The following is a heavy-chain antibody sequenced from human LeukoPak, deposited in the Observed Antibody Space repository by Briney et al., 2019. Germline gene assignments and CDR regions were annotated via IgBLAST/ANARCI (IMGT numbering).Heavy chain of an antibody. V-gene: IGHV4-39*07. D-gene: IGHD2-8*01. CDR2: IYHSGET. Sequence: SETLSLTCRVSGGSISSTSYYWGWIRQPPGKGLEWIASIYHSGETFYNPSLESRVAISVDTSNNEVFLDWYSVTAADTAMYYCAETNTQDWFDPWGRGTLVTVSS. J-gene: IGHJ5*02. CDR3: AETNTQDWFDP. CDR1: GGSISSTSYY.